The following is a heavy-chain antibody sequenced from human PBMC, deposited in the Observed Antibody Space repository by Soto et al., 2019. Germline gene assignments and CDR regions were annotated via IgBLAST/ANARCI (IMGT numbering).Heavy chain of an antibody. Sequence: SETLSLTCAVYGGSFSGYYWSWIRQPPGKRLEWIGEINHSGSTNYNPSLKSRVTISVDTSKNQFSLKLSSVTAADTAVYYCARRRTYYYDSSGYYYFDHWGQGTLATVSS. CDR2: INHSGST. CDR1: GGSFSGYY. CDR3: ARRRTYYYDSSGYYYFDH. J-gene: IGHJ4*02. V-gene: IGHV4-34*01. D-gene: IGHD3-22*01.